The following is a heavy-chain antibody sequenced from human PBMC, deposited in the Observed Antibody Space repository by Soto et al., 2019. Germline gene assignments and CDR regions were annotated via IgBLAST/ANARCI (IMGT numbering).Heavy chain of an antibody. J-gene: IGHJ6*02. CDR2: INPNSGDT. CDR1: GYTFTGHY. V-gene: IGHV1-2*02. D-gene: IGHD6-25*01. CDR3: ARGRQSPLVRGGSGLDV. Sequence: QVQLVQSGAEVKKPGASVKISCKASGYTFTGHYMHWVRQAPGQGLEWMGWINPNSGDTNYAQKFQAGVTMTRDTYISTVYMELSRLRSDDTAVYYCARGRQSPLVRGGSGLDVWGQGTTVTVSS.